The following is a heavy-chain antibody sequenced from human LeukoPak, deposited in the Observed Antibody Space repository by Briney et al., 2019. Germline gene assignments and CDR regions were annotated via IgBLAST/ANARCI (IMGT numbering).Heavy chain of an antibody. J-gene: IGHJ6*03. V-gene: IGHV3-66*02. CDR3: ARDWGNYYYYMDV. CDR2: IYSGGST. CDR1: GFTLSSYA. D-gene: IGHD3-16*01. Sequence: PGGSLRLSCAASGFTLSSYAMSWVRQAPGKGLEWVSVIYSGGSTYYADSVKGRFTISRDNSKNTLYLQMNSLRAEDTAVYYCARDWGNYYYYMDVWGKGTTVTVSS.